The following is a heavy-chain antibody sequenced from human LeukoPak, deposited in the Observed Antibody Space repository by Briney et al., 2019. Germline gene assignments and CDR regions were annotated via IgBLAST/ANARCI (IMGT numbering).Heavy chain of an antibody. CDR3: AKDVRWSFDF. D-gene: IGHD4-23*01. V-gene: IGHV3-23*01. J-gene: IGHJ4*02. Sequence: GGSLRLSCAASGFTFSSNGMSWVRQAPGKGLEWVSVIGGSGGNIHYADSVKGRFTIPRDNSKNTVYLQMNSLRAEDTATYYCAKDVRWSFDFWGQGTLVTVSS. CDR2: IGGSGGNI. CDR1: GFTFSSNG.